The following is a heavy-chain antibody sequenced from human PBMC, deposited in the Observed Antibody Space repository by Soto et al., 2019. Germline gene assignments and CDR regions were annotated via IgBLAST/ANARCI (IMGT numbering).Heavy chain of an antibody. CDR1: GFTFSGFTFSSYA. Sequence: GGSLRLSCAASGFTFSGFTFSSYAMSWVRQAPGKGLEWVSSISGSGDNTYYADSVKGRFTISRDNSKNTLSLQMNSLRADDTAVYYCAKDRAAVAPRVRFDPWGQGTLVNVS. CDR3: AKDRAAVAPRVRFDP. V-gene: IGHV3-23*01. J-gene: IGHJ5*02. CDR2: ISGSGDNT. D-gene: IGHD6-19*01.